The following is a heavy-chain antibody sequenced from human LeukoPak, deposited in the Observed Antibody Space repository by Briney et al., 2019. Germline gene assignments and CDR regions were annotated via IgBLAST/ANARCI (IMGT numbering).Heavy chain of an antibody. D-gene: IGHD6-13*01. V-gene: IGHV3-7*01. CDR2: INQDGSEK. J-gene: IGHJ4*02. CDR3: ARRGGSSSWYLKYYFDY. CDR1: GFTFSSYW. Sequence: GGSLRLSCAASGFTFSSYWMSWVRQAPGEGLEWVANINQDGSEKYYVDSVKGRFTISRDNAKNSLYLQMNSLRAEDTAVYYCARRGGSSSWYLKYYFDYWGQGTLVTVSS.